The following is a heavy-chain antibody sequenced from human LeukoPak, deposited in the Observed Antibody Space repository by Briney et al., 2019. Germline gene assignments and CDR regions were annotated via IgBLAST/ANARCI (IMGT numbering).Heavy chain of an antibody. CDR1: GYTFTSYD. CDR2: MNPNSGNT. CDR3: ARNILPPYYFDY. J-gene: IGHJ4*02. V-gene: IGHV1-8*01. Sequence: ASVKVSCKASGYTFTSYDINWVRQATGQGLEWMGWMNPNSGNTGYAQKFQGRVTMTRNTSISTAYMELSSLRSEDTAVYYCARNILPPYYFDYWGQGTLVTVSS.